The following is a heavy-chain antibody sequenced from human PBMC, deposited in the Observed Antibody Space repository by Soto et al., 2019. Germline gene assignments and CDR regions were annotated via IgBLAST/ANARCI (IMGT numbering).Heavy chain of an antibody. CDR2: ISWNSGSI. CDR3: AKDMTRRHTAMVNYYYSGMAV. CDR1: GFTFDDYA. D-gene: IGHD5-18*01. V-gene: IGHV3-9*01. J-gene: IGHJ6*02. Sequence: GGSLRLSCAASGFTFDDYAMHWVRQAPGKGLEWVSGISWNSGSIGYADSVKGRFTISRDNAKNSLYLQMNSLRAEDTALYYCAKDMTRRHTAMVNYYYSGMAVWGQGTTVTVSS.